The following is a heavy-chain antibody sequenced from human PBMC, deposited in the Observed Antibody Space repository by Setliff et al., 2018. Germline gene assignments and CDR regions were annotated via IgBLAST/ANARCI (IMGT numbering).Heavy chain of an antibody. D-gene: IGHD6-25*01. J-gene: IGHJ5*02. V-gene: IGHV3-48*03. CDR3: VPGRGS. Sequence: PGGSLRLSCEASGFTFSNHGMNWVRQAPGKGLEWVAYINAWGTSMYYADSVKGRFTISRDNAQKTLYLHMNNLRADDTAVFYCVPGRGSWGQGALVTVSS. CDR1: GFTFSNHG. CDR2: INAWGTSM.